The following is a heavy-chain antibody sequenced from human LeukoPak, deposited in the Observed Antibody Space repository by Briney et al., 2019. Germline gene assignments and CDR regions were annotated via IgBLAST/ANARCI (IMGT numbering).Heavy chain of an antibody. V-gene: IGHV3-33*01. D-gene: IGHD5-12*01. CDR2: IWYDGSNK. CDR3: ARDDSGYGEFDY. Sequence: GGSLRLSCAASGFTFSSYGMHWVRQASGKGLEWVAVIWYDGSNKYYADSVKGRFTISRDNSKNTLYLQMNSLRAEDTAVYYCARDDSGYGEFDYWGQGTLVTVSS. CDR1: GFTFSSYG. J-gene: IGHJ4*02.